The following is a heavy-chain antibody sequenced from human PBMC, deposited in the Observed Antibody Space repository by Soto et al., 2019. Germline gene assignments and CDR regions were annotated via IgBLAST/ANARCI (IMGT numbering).Heavy chain of an antibody. CDR1: GYTFTSYG. D-gene: IGHD3-22*01. V-gene: IGHV1-18*04. CDR3: ARDQSYYYDSSGLYYFDY. J-gene: IGHJ4*02. CDR2: ISAYNGNT. Sequence: ASVKVSCKASGYTFTSYGISWVRQAPGQGLEWMGWISAYNGNTNYAQKLQGRVTMTTDTSTSTAYMELRSLRSDDTAVYYCARDQSYYYDSSGLYYFDYWGQGTLVTVSS.